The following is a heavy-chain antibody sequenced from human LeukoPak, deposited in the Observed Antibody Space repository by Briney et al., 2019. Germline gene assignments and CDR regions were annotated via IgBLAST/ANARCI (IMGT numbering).Heavy chain of an antibody. CDR2: SNHSGST. Sequence: SETLSLTCAVSDGSFGPYYWSWIRQPPGKGLEYIGESNHSGSTNYNPSLKSRVTISVDTSKNQFSLKLSSVTAADTTVYYCARGRLRFLEWLPDYYYYGMDVWGQGTTVTVSS. V-gene: IGHV4-34*01. J-gene: IGHJ6*02. CDR1: DGSFGPYY. D-gene: IGHD3-3*01. CDR3: ARGRLRFLEWLPDYYYYGMDV.